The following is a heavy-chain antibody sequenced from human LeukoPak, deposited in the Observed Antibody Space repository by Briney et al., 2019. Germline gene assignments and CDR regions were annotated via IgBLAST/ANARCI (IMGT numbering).Heavy chain of an antibody. CDR1: GGSISSYC. J-gene: IGHJ6*02. CDR2: IYYSGST. Sequence: PSETLSLTCTVSGGSISSYCWSWIRQPPGKGLEWIGYIYYSGSTNYNPSLKSRVTISVDTSENQFSLKLSSVTAADTAVYYCARDKGLYRYYDFWSGYSLAYGMDVWGQGTTVTVSS. CDR3: ARDKGLYRYYDFWSGYSLAYGMDV. D-gene: IGHD3-3*01. V-gene: IGHV4-59*01.